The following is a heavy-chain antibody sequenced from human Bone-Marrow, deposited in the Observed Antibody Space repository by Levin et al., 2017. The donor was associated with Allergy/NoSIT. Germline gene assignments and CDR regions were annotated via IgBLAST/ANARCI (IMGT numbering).Heavy chain of an antibody. CDR3: ARDVALNTNYVAFDI. V-gene: IGHV4-59*01. Sequence: SETLSLTCIVSGGSIRGYYRSWFRQAPGKGLEWFGYISKTGINRYNPSLEGRVTISEDSSKSQFSLKLTFVTAADTAVYFCARDVALNTNYVAFDIWGQGTMVIVSS. D-gene: IGHD3-16*01. J-gene: IGHJ3*02. CDR2: ISKTGIN. CDR1: GGSIRGYY.